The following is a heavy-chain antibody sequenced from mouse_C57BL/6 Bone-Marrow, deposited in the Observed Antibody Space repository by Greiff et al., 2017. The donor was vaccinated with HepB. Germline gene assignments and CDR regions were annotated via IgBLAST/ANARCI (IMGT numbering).Heavy chain of an antibody. CDR1: EYEFPSHD. D-gene: IGHD1-1*01. V-gene: IGHV5-2*03. CDR3: ARHGITTVVATRAMDY. Sequence: EVKLVESGGGLVQPGESLKLSCESNEYEFPSHDMSWVRKTPEKRLELVAAINSDGGSTYYPDTMERRFIISRDNTKKTLYLQMSSLRSEDTALYYCARHGITTVVATRAMDYWGQGTSVTVSS. CDR2: INSDGGST. J-gene: IGHJ4*01.